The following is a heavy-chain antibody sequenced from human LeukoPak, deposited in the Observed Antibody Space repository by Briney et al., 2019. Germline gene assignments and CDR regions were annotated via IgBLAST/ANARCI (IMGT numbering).Heavy chain of an antibody. Sequence: ASVKVSCKASGYTFTGYYMHWVRQAPGQGLEWMGWINPNSGGTNYAQKFQGRVTMTRDTSISTAYMELSRLRSDDTAVYHCARARPGYCSSTSCPRRYWFDPWGQGTLVTVSS. D-gene: IGHD2-2*01. CDR3: ARARPGYCSSTSCPRRYWFDP. CDR2: INPNSGGT. V-gene: IGHV1-2*02. CDR1: GYTFTGYY. J-gene: IGHJ5*02.